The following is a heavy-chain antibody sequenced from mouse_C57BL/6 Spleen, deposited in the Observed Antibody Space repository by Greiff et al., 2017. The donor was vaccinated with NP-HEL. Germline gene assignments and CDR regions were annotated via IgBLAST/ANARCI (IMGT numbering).Heavy chain of an antibody. CDR3: ARQDYGTSYAMDY. CDR2: ISYDGSN. CDR1: GYSITSGYY. Sequence: DVQLQESGPGLVKPSQSLSLTCSVTGYSITSGYYWNWIRQFPGNKLEWMGYISYDGSNNYNPSLNNRISITRDTSKNQFFLKLNSVTTEDTATYYCARQDYGTSYAMDYWGQGTSVTVSS. J-gene: IGHJ4*01. V-gene: IGHV3-6*01. D-gene: IGHD1-1*01.